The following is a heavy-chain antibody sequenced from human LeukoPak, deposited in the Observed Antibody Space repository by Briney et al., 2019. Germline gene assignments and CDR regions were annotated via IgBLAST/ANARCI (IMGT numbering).Heavy chain of an antibody. CDR2: ISSSSVTI. V-gene: IGHV3-48*01. Sequence: PGGSLRLSCAASGFTFGSYSMNWVRQAPGKGLEWVSYISSSSVTIYYADSVKGRFTISRDNAKNSLYLQMNSLRAEDTAVYYCARDPRSTVVTPSPYFDYWGQGTLVTVSS. CDR1: GFTFGSYS. J-gene: IGHJ4*02. D-gene: IGHD4-23*01. CDR3: ARDPRSTVVTPSPYFDY.